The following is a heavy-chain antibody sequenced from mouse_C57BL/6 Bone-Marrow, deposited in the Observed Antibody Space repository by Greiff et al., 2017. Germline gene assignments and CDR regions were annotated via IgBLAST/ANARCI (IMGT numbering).Heavy chain of an antibody. D-gene: IGHD2-2*01. CDR3: ARGGYGVPYAMDY. CDR2: IYPGSGNT. CDR1: GYSFTSYY. V-gene: IGHV1-66*01. Sequence: VQLQQSGPELVKPGASVKISCKASGYSFTSYYIHWVKQRPGQGLEWIGWIYPGSGNTKYNEKFKGKATLTADTSSSTAYMQLSSLTSEDSAVYYCARGGYGVPYAMDYWGQGTSVTVSS. J-gene: IGHJ4*01.